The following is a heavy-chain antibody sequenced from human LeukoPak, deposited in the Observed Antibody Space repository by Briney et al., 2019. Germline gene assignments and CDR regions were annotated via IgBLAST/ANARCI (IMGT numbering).Heavy chain of an antibody. CDR2: IYPGDSDT. CDR3: ARQPITASFDS. Sequence: GESLKISCKGSGYSFTTYWIGWVRQIPGKGLEWKGIIYPGDSDTRYSLSFQGQVTISADKSTSTAYLQWSSLKASDTAMYYCARQPITASFDSWGQGTLVTVSS. J-gene: IGHJ4*02. V-gene: IGHV5-51*01. CDR1: GYSFTTYW. D-gene: IGHD6-13*01.